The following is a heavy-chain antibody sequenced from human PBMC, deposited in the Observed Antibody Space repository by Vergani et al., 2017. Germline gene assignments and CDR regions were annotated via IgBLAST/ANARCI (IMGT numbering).Heavy chain of an antibody. CDR2: IIPIFGTA. CDR3: ARDGCGGDCFYYYGMDV. V-gene: IGHV1-69*18. J-gene: IGHJ6*02. D-gene: IGHD2-21*02. CDR1: GFTFSSYA. Sequence: VQLLESGGGLVQPGGSLRLSCAASGFTFSSYAISWVRQAPGQGLEWMGRIIPIFGTANYAQKFQGRVTITADESTSTAYMELSSLRSEDTAVYYCARDGCGGDCFYYYGMDVWGQGTTVTVSS.